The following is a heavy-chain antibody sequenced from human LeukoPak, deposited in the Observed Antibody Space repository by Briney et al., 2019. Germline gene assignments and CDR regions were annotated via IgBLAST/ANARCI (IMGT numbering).Heavy chain of an antibody. J-gene: IGHJ5*02. D-gene: IGHD2/OR15-2a*01. Sequence: PSETLSLTCSVSGVTISSSAYYWAWIRQPPGKGLEWIGSIYYSGSTRYNPSLKSRLSLSVDTSKNQFSLNLSSVTAADTAVYFCVRYNSNSWPYWVDRWGQGTLVTVSS. CDR1: GVTISSSAYY. CDR2: IYYSGST. V-gene: IGHV4-39*07. CDR3: VRYNSNSWPYWVDR.